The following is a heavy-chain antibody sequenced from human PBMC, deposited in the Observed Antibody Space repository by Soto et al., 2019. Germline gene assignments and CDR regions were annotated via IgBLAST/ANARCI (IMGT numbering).Heavy chain of an antibody. CDR1: GGSISGYY. J-gene: IGHJ4*02. V-gene: IGHV4-59*01. Sequence: SETLSITCNVSGGSISGYYWSWIRQAPGKGLQWIGYIFHTGSTSYNPSLRSRVTISVDTSKNQFSLNMNSVTAADTAVYYCAKVRGYASGWRYFDYWGQGTLVTVSS. D-gene: IGHD5-12*01. CDR3: AKVRGYASGWRYFDY. CDR2: IFHTGST.